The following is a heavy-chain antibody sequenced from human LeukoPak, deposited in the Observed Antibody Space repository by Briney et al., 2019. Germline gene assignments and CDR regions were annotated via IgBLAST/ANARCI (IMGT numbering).Heavy chain of an antibody. Sequence: GGSLRLSCAASGFTFSSYSMNWVRQAPGKGLEWVSSISSSSSYIYYADSVKGRFTISRDNSKSTLYLQMNSLRAENTAVYYCARGRPAAAASDSWGQGTLVTVSS. D-gene: IGHD6-13*01. CDR2: ISSSSSYI. V-gene: IGHV3-21*01. J-gene: IGHJ4*02. CDR3: ARGRPAAAASDS. CDR1: GFTFSSYS.